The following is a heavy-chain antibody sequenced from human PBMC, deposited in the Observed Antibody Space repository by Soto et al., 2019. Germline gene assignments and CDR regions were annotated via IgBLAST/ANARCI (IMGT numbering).Heavy chain of an antibody. V-gene: IGHV1-24*01. CDR3: ATGHNNYYFDY. Sequence: ASVKVSCKVSGYTLTELSMHWVRQAPGKGLEWMGGFDPEDGETIYAQKFQGRVTMTGDTSTDTAYMELSSLRSEDTAVYYCATGHNNYYFDYWGQGTLVTVSS. CDR1: GYTLTELS. CDR2: FDPEDGET. J-gene: IGHJ4*02. D-gene: IGHD4-4*01.